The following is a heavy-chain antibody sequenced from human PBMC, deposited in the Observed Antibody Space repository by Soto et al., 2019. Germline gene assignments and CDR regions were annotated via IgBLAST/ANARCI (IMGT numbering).Heavy chain of an antibody. CDR3: ARERGGLYSTSWYADY. CDR1: GFTFSTYW. V-gene: IGHV3-7*01. CDR2: INQDGSEK. J-gene: IGHJ4*02. Sequence: HPGGSLRLSCAGSGFTFSTYWMSWVRQAPGKGLEWVAHINQDGSEKFYVDSVKGRFTISRDNAKNSLYLQMNSLRPEDTAIFYCARERGGLYSTSWYADYWGQGT. D-gene: IGHD6-13*01.